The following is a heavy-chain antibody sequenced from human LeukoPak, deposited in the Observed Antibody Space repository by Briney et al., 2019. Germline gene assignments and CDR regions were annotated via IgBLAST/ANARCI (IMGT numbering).Heavy chain of an antibody. Sequence: GGSLRLSCAASGFTFSSYWMHWVRQAPGRGLEWVSVLYPGGTTFYADSVEGRFTISRDNSKNTLYFQMNSLRAEDTAVYYCARGTAQLGAAGLFGYWGQGTLVTISS. CDR2: LYPGGTT. D-gene: IGHD6-13*01. CDR1: GFTFSSYW. V-gene: IGHV3-53*01. J-gene: IGHJ4*02. CDR3: ARGTAQLGAAGLFGY.